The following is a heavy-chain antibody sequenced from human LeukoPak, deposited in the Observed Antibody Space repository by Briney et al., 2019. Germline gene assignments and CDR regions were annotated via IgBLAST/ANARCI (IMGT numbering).Heavy chain of an antibody. CDR3: ARDRNYYASSGYYGIDY. D-gene: IGHD3-22*01. Sequence: GGSLRLSCAASGFTFSSYAMHWVRQAPGKGLEWVAVISYDGSNKYYADSVKGRFTISRDNSKNTLYLQMDSLSAEDTAVYSCARDRNYYASSGYYGIDYWGQGTLVTVSS. J-gene: IGHJ4*02. V-gene: IGHV3-30-3*01. CDR1: GFTFSSYA. CDR2: ISYDGSNK.